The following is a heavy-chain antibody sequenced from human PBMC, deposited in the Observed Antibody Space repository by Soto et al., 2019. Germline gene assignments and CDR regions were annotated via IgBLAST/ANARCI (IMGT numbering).Heavy chain of an antibody. CDR2: LYYTGST. CDR1: GGSITSDGFY. J-gene: IGHJ3*02. V-gene: IGHV4-31*03. Sequence: QVQLQESGPGLLKPSQTLSLTCTVSGGSITSDGFYWIWIRQRPGKGLEWIAYLYYTGSTFYNPSLKSRLTISLDKSANRFSLKMTSVTAADTAIYFCASGPFHIWGQGTMVVVSS. CDR3: ASGPFHI.